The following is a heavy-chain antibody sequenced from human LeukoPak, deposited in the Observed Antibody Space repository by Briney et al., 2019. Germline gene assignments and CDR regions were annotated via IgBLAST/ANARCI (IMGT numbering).Heavy chain of an antibody. Sequence: SETLSLTCTVSGGSISSYYWSWIRQPPGKGLEWIGEINHSGSTNYNPSLKSRVTISVDTSKNQFSLKLSSVTAADTAVYYCAGGREPSPYYFDYWGQGTLVTVSS. V-gene: IGHV4-34*01. CDR2: INHSGST. CDR3: AGGREPSPYYFDY. J-gene: IGHJ4*02. D-gene: IGHD5-24*01. CDR1: GGSISSYY.